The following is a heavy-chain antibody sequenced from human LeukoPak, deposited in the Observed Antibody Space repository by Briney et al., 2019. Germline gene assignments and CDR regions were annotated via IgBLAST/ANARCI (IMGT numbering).Heavy chain of an antibody. V-gene: IGHV4-39*01. CDR1: GGSISSSSYY. CDR3: ARSNYDILTGFYGMDV. D-gene: IGHD3-9*01. J-gene: IGHJ6*02. Sequence: SETLSLTCTVSGGSISSSSYYWGWIRQPPGKGLEWMGSIYYSGSTYYHPSLKSRVTISVDTSKNQFSLKLSSVTAADTAVYYCARSNYDILTGFYGMDVWGQGTTVTVSS. CDR2: IYYSGST.